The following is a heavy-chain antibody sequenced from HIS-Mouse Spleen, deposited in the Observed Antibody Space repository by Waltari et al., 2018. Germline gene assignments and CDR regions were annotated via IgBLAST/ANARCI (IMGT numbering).Heavy chain of an antibody. V-gene: IGHV2-5*01. Sequence: QITLKESGPTLVKPTQTLTLTCTFSGFSRSTSAMGVVWVRQPPGKALEWLALIYWNDDKRYSPSLKSRLTITKDTSKNQVVLTMTNMDPVDTATYYCAHWVNGYSYGSGFDYWGQGTLVTVSS. CDR3: AHWVNGYSYGSGFDY. D-gene: IGHD5-18*01. CDR2: IYWNDDK. CDR1: GFSRSTSAMG. J-gene: IGHJ4*02.